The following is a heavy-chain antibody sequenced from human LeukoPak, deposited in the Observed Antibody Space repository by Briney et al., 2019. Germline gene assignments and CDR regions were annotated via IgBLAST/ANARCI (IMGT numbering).Heavy chain of an antibody. CDR3: AKGNWNDEYIFDY. D-gene: IGHD1-1*01. V-gene: IGHV3-23*01. CDR2: ISASGYTT. Sequence: GGSLRLSCAASGFTFSSYAMTWVRQAPGKGLEWVSAISASGYTTYYADSVKGRFTISRDNSKNTLYLQMNSLRAEDTAVYYCAKGNWNDEYIFDYWGQGTLVTVSS. J-gene: IGHJ4*02. CDR1: GFTFSSYA.